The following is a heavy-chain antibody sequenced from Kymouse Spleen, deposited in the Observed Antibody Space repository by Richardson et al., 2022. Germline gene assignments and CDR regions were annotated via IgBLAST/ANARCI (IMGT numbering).Heavy chain of an antibody. D-gene: IGHD3-10*01. Sequence: QLQLQESGPGLVKPSETLSLTCTVSGGSISSSSYYWGWIRQPPGKGLEWIGSIYYSGSTYYNPSLKSRVTISVDTSKNQFSLKLSSVTAADTAVYYCARRFVLLWFGEFPYYYGMDVWGQGTTVTVSS. V-gene: IGHV4-39*01. CDR2: IYYSGST. CDR3: ARRFVLLWFGEFPYYYGMDV. J-gene: IGHJ6*02. CDR1: GGSISSSSYY.